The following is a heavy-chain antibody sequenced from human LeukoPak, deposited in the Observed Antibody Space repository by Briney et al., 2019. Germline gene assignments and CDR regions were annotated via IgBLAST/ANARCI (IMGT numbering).Heavy chain of an antibody. CDR1: GYSFTSYW. J-gene: IGHJ3*02. CDR3: ATQTTYCTNGVCQPNAFDI. V-gene: IGHV5-51*01. D-gene: IGHD2-8*01. CDR2: IYPGDSDT. Sequence: GESLKISCKGSGYSFTSYWIGWVRQMPGKGLEWMGIIYPGDSDTRYSPSFQGQVTISADKSISTAYLQRSSLKASDTAMYYCATQTTYCTNGVCQPNAFDIWGQGTMVTVSS.